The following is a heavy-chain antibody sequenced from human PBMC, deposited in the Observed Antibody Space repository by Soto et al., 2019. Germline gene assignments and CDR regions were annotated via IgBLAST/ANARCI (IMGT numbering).Heavy chain of an antibody. V-gene: IGHV3-21*01. CDR1: GFTFSSYS. Sequence: EVQLLESGGGLVQPGGSLRLSCAASGFTFSSYSMNWVRQAPGKGLEWVSSISSSSSYIYYADSVKGRFTISRDNAKNSLYLQMNSLRAEDTAVYYCARDGVVVVPAAMGAYYYYGMDVWGQGTTVTVSS. J-gene: IGHJ6*02. CDR2: ISSSSSYI. D-gene: IGHD2-2*01. CDR3: ARDGVVVVPAAMGAYYYYGMDV.